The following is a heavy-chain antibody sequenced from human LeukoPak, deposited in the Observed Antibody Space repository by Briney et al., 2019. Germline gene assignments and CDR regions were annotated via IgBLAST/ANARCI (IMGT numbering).Heavy chain of an antibody. CDR3: ARLSYDFWSGYPLDY. D-gene: IGHD3-3*01. Sequence: GESLKISCKGSGYNFTSYWIGWVRQLPGKGLEWMGIIYPGDSDTRYSPSFQGQVTISADKSISTAYLQWSSLKASDTAMYYCARLSYDFWSGYPLDYWGQGTLVTVSS. V-gene: IGHV5-51*01. CDR1: GYNFTSYW. J-gene: IGHJ4*02. CDR2: IYPGDSDT.